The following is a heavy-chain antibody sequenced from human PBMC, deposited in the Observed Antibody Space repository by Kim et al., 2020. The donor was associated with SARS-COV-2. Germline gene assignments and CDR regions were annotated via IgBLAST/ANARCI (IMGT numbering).Heavy chain of an antibody. J-gene: IGHJ6*02. Sequence: SETLSLTCTVSGGSISSYYWSWIRQPQGKGLEWIGYSYYSGSTNYNPSLKSRVTISVDTSKNKFSLTLSSVTAAATAVYDCERALGLPPSDYYYSGMDVWGQGTPVTVSS. D-gene: IGHD1-7*01. V-gene: IGHV4-59*01. CDR3: ERALGLPPSDYYYSGMDV. CDR1: GGSISSYY. CDR2: SYYSGST.